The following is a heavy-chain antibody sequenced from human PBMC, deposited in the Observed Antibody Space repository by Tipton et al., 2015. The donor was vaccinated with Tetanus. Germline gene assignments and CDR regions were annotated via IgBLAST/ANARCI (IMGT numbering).Heavy chain of an antibody. CDR2: ISGSGGST. CDR3: AKLRCSGGSCLG. V-gene: IGHV3-23*01. CDR1: GFTFSSYA. Sequence: SLRLSCAASGFTFSSYAMSWVCQAPGKGLEWVSAISGSGGSTYYADSVKGRFTISRDNSKNTLYLQMNSLRAEDTAVYYCAKLRCSGGSCLGWGQGTLVTVSS. D-gene: IGHD2-15*01. J-gene: IGHJ4*02.